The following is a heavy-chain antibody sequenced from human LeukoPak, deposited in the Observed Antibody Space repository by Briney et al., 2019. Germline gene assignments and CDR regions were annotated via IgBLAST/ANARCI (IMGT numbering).Heavy chain of an antibody. CDR1: GFSLLTSGVS. Sequence: SESGPALVEPTQTLTLTCTFSGFSLLTSGVSVTWIRQPPGRALEWLARIDWDDDKYYNTSLEARLTFSKDTSKNQVILTVTDMDPVDSATYYCARMYFGDYKDMDVWGKGTTVTVSS. J-gene: IGHJ6*03. V-gene: IGHV2-70*11. D-gene: IGHD3-10*01. CDR3: ARMYFGDYKDMDV. CDR2: IDWDDDK.